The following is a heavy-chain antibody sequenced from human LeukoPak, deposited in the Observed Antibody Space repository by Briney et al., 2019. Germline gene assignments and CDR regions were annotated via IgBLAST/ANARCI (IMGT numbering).Heavy chain of an antibody. CDR2: ISSSSSYI. CDR1: GFTFSSYS. D-gene: IGHD6-25*01. Sequence: GGSLRLSCAASGFTFSSYSMNWVRQAPGKGLEWVSSISSSSSYIYYADSVRGRFTISRDNAKNSLYLQMNSLRAEDTAVYYCARDLYSTGIDYWGQGTLVTVSS. CDR3: ARDLYSTGIDY. J-gene: IGHJ4*02. V-gene: IGHV3-21*01.